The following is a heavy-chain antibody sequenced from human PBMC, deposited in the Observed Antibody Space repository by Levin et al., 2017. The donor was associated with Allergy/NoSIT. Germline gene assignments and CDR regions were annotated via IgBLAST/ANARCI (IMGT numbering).Heavy chain of an antibody. CDR1: GFTFSSYS. CDR3: ARAGLYAMRGETFDI. Sequence: GGSLRLSCAASGFTFSSYSMNWVRQSPGKGLEWVSYISSSRSTIYYADSVKGRFTISRDNAKNSLYLQMNSLRAEDTAVYYCARAGLYAMRGETFDIWGQGTMVTVSS. D-gene: IGHD2/OR15-2a*01. V-gene: IGHV3-48*01. J-gene: IGHJ3*02. CDR2: ISSSRSTI.